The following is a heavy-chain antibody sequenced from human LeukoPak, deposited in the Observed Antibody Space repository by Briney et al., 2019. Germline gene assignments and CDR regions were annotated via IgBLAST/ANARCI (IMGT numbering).Heavy chain of an antibody. Sequence: GGSLRLSCAASGFTFSSYWMHWVRHAPGKGLVWVSGINYDGSDTRYADTVKGRFTISRDNAKNTLYLQMNSLRAEDTAVYYCQRDFMTAAGIHWGQGTLVTVSS. J-gene: IGHJ4*02. CDR1: GFTFSSYW. CDR2: INYDGSDT. V-gene: IGHV3-74*01. D-gene: IGHD6-13*01. CDR3: QRDFMTAAGIH.